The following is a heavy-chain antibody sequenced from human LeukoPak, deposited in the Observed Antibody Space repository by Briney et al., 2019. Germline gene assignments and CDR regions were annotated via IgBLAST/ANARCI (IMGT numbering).Heavy chain of an antibody. CDR3: AKVRGSSWYYSD. CDR2: ISGSGGST. Sequence: GGSLRLSCAASGFTFSSYAMSWVRQAPGKGLEWVSAISGSGGSTYYADSVKGRFTISRDNSKNTLYLQMDSLRAEDTAVYYCAKVRGSSWYYSDWGQGTLVTISS. V-gene: IGHV3-23*01. D-gene: IGHD6-13*01. CDR1: GFTFSSYA. J-gene: IGHJ4*02.